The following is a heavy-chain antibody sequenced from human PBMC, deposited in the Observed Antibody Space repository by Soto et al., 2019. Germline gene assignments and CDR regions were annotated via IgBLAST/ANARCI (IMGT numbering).Heavy chain of an antibody. V-gene: IGHV4-4*07. CDR2: IYTGGST. J-gene: IGHJ6*02. D-gene: IGHD3-3*01. Sequence: LSLTCTVSGGPISSYYWSGIRQPAGKGLEWIGRIYTGGSTNYNPSLKSRVTMSVATSKNQFSLKLNSVTAADTAVYYCVRDYGFRRGSCAMHFRCQRTTGTGS. CDR1: GGPISSYY. CDR3: VRDYGFRRGSCAMHF.